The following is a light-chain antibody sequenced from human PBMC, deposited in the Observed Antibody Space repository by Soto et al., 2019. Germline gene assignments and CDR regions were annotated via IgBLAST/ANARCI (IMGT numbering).Light chain of an antibody. V-gene: IGLV2-14*01. CDR3: SSNTTRSPLDYV. CDR1: SSDVGGYNY. Sequence: QSALTQPASVSGSPGQSITISCTGTSSDVGGYNYVSWYQQHPGKAPKLMIYEVSNRPSGVSNRFSGSKSGNTASLTISGRQAEDEADYYDSSNTTRSPLDYVFGGGTKLTVL. J-gene: IGLJ1*01. CDR2: EVS.